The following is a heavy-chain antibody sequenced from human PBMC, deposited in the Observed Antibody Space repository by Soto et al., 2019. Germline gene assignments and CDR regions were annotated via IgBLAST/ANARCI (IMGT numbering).Heavy chain of an antibody. CDR1: GGTFSSYA. CDR3: ARVTVTTRGGYYYYGMDV. D-gene: IGHD4-17*01. Sequence: SVKVSCKASGGTFSSYAISWVRQAPGQGLEWMGGIIPIFGTANYAQKFQGRVTITADESTSTAYMEMSSLKSEDTAVYYCARVTVTTRGGYYYYGMDVWGQGTTVTVSS. V-gene: IGHV1-69*13. CDR2: IIPIFGTA. J-gene: IGHJ6*02.